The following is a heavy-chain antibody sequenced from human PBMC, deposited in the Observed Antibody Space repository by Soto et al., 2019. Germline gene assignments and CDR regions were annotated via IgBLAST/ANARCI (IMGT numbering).Heavy chain of an antibody. CDR2: IYWDGDR. J-gene: IGHJ6*02. V-gene: IGHV2-5*02. CDR1: GFSLSTGGMG. Sequence: QITLKESGPTLVKPTQTLTLTCTFSGFSLSTGGMGVGWIRQPPGKALEWLALIYWDGDRRYRPSLMSRLTIAKDNSKKQVVLTMANMDPVDTATYFCVHSRCGGDCLQSYSSHYYYGMDIWGQGTTVTVSS. D-gene: IGHD2-21*02. CDR3: VHSRCGGDCLQSYSSHYYYGMDI.